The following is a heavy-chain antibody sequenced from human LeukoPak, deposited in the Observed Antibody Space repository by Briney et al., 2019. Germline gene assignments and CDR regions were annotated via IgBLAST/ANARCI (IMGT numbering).Heavy chain of an antibody. D-gene: IGHD3-3*02. V-gene: IGHV5-10-1*01. Sequence: PGESLKISCKGSGYNFTSYWVSWVRPLPGKGLEWMGRIDPSDSYTNYSPSFQGHVTISADKSISTAYLQWSSLKASDTAMYYCARPGGTIRKIDDAFDIWGQGTMVTVSS. J-gene: IGHJ3*02. CDR2: IDPSDSYT. CDR1: GYNFTSYW. CDR3: ARPGGTIRKIDDAFDI.